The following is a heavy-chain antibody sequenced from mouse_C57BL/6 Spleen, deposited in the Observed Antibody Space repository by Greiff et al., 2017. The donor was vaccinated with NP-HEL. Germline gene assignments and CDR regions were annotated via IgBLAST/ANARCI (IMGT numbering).Heavy chain of an antibody. D-gene: IGHD2-4*01. CDR3: AIYYDYDEGGRFAY. Sequence: VQLQQSGPELVKPGASVKIPCQASGYTFPDYNMDWVKQSHGKSLEWIGDINPNNGGTIYNQKFKGKATLTVDKSSSTAYMELRSLTSEDTAVYYCAIYYDYDEGGRFAYWGQGTLVTVSA. CDR1: GYTFPDYN. V-gene: IGHV1-18*01. CDR2: INPNNGGT. J-gene: IGHJ3*01.